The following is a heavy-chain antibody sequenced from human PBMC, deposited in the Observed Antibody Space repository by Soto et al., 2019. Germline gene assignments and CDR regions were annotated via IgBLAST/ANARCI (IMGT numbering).Heavy chain of an antibody. Sequence: QVHLVQSGAEVKKPGASVKVSCKASGYSFTDYYMHWVRQAPGQGLEWMGWINTKTGGTNYAQRVQGRVTMTGDTSINTAYMELSRLRSDDTAVYYCARVGPTGWFDPWGQGTGVTVSS. CDR3: ARVGPTGWFDP. J-gene: IGHJ5*02. CDR2: INTKTGGT. CDR1: GYSFTDYY. V-gene: IGHV1-2*02.